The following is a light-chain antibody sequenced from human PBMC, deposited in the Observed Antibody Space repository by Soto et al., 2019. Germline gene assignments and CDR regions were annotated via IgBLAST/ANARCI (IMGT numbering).Light chain of an antibody. CDR2: GIS. V-gene: IGKV3-20*01. J-gene: IGKJ1*01. CDR3: QQYVTSSPRT. CDR1: HTISSSY. Sequence: EIVLTQSPGTLSLSPGERATLSCRASHTISSSYLAWYQQKPGQAPRLLMYGISRRATGIPDRFSGSGSGTDFTLTIIRLEPEDSAVYYCQQYVTSSPRTFGQGTKVEIK.